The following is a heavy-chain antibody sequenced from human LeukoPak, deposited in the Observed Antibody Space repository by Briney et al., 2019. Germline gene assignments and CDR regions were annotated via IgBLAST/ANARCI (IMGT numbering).Heavy chain of an antibody. CDR3: ARDPGNAYYFDY. D-gene: IGHD1-26*01. J-gene: IGHJ4*02. Sequence: PGRSLRLSCAASGFTFGEYAMHWVRQAPGKGLEWVSGISWNSATIVYADSVKGRFTISRDNAKNSLYLQMNSLRAEDTAVYYCARDPGNAYYFDYWGQGTLVTVSS. CDR2: ISWNSATI. CDR1: GFTFGEYA. V-gene: IGHV3-9*01.